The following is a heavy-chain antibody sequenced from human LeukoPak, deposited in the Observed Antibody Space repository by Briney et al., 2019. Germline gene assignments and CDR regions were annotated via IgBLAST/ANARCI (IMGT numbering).Heavy chain of an antibody. Sequence: SETLSLTCAVSGGSISSGGYSWSWIRQPPGKGLEWIGYIYHSGSTYYNPSLKSRVTISVDRSKNQFSLKLSSVTAADTAVYYCASTIVATIDFDYWGQGTLVTVSS. D-gene: IGHD5-12*01. J-gene: IGHJ4*02. CDR3: ASTIVATIDFDY. CDR1: GGSISSGGYS. V-gene: IGHV4-30-2*01. CDR2: IYHSGST.